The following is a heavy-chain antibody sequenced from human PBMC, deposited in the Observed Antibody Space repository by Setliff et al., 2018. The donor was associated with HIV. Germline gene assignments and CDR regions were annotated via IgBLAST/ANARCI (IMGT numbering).Heavy chain of an antibody. Sequence: GGSLRLSCAASRFTFSNYGMYWVRQAPGKGLKWVAFIRYDGDNQYYADSVRGRFTISRDNSKSTLFLQMNSLRSEDTAVYYCAKEDQRVTSVDYWGQGTPVTVSS. CDR2: IRYDGDNQ. V-gene: IGHV3-30*02. D-gene: IGHD2-2*01. CDR1: RFTFSNYG. J-gene: IGHJ4*02. CDR3: AKEDQRVTSVDY.